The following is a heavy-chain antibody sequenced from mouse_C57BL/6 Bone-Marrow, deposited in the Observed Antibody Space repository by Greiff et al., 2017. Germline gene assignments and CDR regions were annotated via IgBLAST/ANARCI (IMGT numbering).Heavy chain of an antibody. V-gene: IGHV1-69*01. CDR3: ARESSGYAMDY. CDR2: IDPSDSYT. D-gene: IGHD3-2*02. Sequence: QVQLQQPGAELVMPGASVKLSCKASGYTFTSYWMHWVKQRPGQGLEWLGEIDPSDSYTNDNQKFKGKSTLTVDKSSSTAYMQLSSLTSEDSAVYYCARESSGYAMDYWGQGTSVTVSS. J-gene: IGHJ4*01. CDR1: GYTFTSYW.